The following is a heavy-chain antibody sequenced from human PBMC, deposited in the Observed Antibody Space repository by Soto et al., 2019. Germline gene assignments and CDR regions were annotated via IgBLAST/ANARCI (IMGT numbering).Heavy chain of an antibody. CDR2: ISYSGTT. V-gene: IGHV4-30-4*01. CDR3: VRDYNRGDWFGP. CDR1: GGSISNDDYY. J-gene: IGHJ5*02. Sequence: SETLSLTCTVSGGSISNDDYYWNWIRQPPGKGLEWVGYISYSGTTYYNPSLESRLTISVDTSKNQFSLKLSSVTAADTAVYYCVRDYNRGDWFGPWGQGTLITVSS. D-gene: IGHD3-10*01.